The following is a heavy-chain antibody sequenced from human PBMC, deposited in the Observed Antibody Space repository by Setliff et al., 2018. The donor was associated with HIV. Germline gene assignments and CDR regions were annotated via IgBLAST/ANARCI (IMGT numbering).Heavy chain of an antibody. CDR1: GFTFSSYW. CDR3: TTCHNEIRDYFDY. V-gene: IGHV3-7*03. CDR2: IKQDGSQK. Sequence: GGSLRLSCAASGFTFSSYWMSWVRQSPERGLEWVANIKQDGSQKYYVDSVRGRFTISRDNAKNSLYLQMNSLRAEDTAVYYCTTCHNEIRDYFDYWGQGALVTVSS. J-gene: IGHJ4*02. D-gene: IGHD2-8*01.